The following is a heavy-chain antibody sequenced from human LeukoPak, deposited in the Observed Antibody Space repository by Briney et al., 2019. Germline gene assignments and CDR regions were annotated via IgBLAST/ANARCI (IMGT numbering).Heavy chain of an antibody. D-gene: IGHD2-2*01. CDR1: GFTFTTYA. V-gene: IGHV3-30*18. Sequence: PGGSLRLSCAASGFTFTTYAMSWVRQAPGKGLEWVAVMSHDGSSKYYADSVKGRFTISRDNSKNTLYLQMNSLRAEDTAVYNCAKSGCSSTSCYVNYWGQGTLVIVSS. CDR3: AKSGCSSTSCYVNY. CDR2: MSHDGSSK. J-gene: IGHJ4*02.